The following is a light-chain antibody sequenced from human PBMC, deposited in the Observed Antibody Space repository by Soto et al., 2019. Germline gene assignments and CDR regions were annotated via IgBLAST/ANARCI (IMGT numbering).Light chain of an antibody. CDR1: QSVSSSY. J-gene: IGKJ2*01. Sequence: EIVLTQSPGTLSLSPGEGATLSCRASQSVSSSYLAWYQHKPGQAPRLLIYGASSRATGIPDNFSGSGSGTDFTLNISRLGPEDSAVYYCQQYENSPYTFGQGTKLEI. CDR3: QQYENSPYT. V-gene: IGKV3-20*01. CDR2: GAS.